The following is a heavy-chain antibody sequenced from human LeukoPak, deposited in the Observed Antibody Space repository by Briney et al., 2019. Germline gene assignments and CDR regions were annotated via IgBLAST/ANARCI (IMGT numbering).Heavy chain of an antibody. CDR3: AKDRYQLLPTSDS. CDR1: GFTFSSHA. D-gene: IGHD2-2*01. J-gene: IGHJ4*02. Sequence: GGSLRLSCAASGFTFSSHAMSWVRQAPGKGLEWVSGISGSGGGTFYAASVKGRFTIPRDNSKNTLYLQMNSLRAEDTAVYYCAKDRYQLLPTSDSWGQGTLVTVSS. CDR2: ISGSGGGT. V-gene: IGHV3-23*01.